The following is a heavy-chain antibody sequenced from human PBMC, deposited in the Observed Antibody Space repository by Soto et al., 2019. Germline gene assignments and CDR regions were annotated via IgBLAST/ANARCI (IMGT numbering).Heavy chain of an antibody. CDR3: ARDHHSLGEYYGLDV. CDR2: IHYTGRT. D-gene: IGHD3-10*01. CDR1: GDSISSTGFY. J-gene: IGHJ6*02. V-gene: IGHV4-31*03. Sequence: PSETLSLTCSVSGDSISSTGFYWSWIRQHPGKAPEWIGSIHYTGRTSYNPSLKTRLAISLDASKNQFSLSLSSVTSADTAVYYCARDHHSLGEYYGLDVWGQGTTVTVSS.